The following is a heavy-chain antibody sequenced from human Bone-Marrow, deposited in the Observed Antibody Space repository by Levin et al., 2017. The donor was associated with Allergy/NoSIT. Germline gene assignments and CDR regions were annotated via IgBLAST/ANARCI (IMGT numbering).Heavy chain of an antibody. CDR2: ISTSSHTI. CDR3: ARGRGTYYNFDS. J-gene: IGHJ4*02. CDR1: GFTLSSST. D-gene: IGHD1-26*01. V-gene: IGHV3-48*01. Sequence: PGGSLRLSCAASGFTLSSSTMNWVRQAPGKGLEWVSYISTSSHTIYYADSVKGRFTISRDNDKNSLYLRMDSLSAEDTAVYYCARGRGTYYNFDSWGQGTLVTVSS.